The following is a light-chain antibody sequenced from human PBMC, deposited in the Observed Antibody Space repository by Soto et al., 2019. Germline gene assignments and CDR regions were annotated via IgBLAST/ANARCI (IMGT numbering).Light chain of an antibody. CDR1: SSDVGGYNY. Sequence: QSVLTQPRSVSGSPGQSVTISCTGTSSDVGGYNYVSWYQQHPGKAPKLMIYDVSKRPSGVPDRFSGSKSGNTASLTISGLQAEDEADYYCSSYTTSGTLYVFGTGTKLTVL. CDR2: DVS. V-gene: IGLV2-11*01. CDR3: SSYTTSGTLYV. J-gene: IGLJ1*01.